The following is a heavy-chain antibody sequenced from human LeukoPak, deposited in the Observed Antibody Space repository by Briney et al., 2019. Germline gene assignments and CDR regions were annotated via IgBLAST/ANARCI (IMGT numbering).Heavy chain of an antibody. CDR2: IKQDGSEK. CDR1: GFTFSSYW. CDR3: ARDYYDSSGYYPGF. D-gene: IGHD3-22*01. V-gene: IGHV3-7*05. J-gene: IGHJ4*02. Sequence: AGGSLRLSCAASGFTFSSYWMSWVRQAPGKGLEWVANIKQDGSEKYYVDSVKGRFTISRDNAKNSLYLQMNSLRAEDTAVYYCARDYYDSSGYYPGFWGQGTLVTVSS.